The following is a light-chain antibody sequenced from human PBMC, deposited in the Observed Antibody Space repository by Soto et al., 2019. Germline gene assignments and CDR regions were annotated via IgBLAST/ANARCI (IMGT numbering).Light chain of an antibody. CDR2: QDS. CDR3: QAWESSTYVV. CDR1: KLGDKY. Sequence: SYELTQPPSVSVSPGQTASITCSGDKLGDKYACWYQQKPGQSPVLVIYQDSKRPSGIPEPFSGCTSGNTATLTISGTQAMEEADYDCQAWESSTYVVFGGGTKLTV. J-gene: IGLJ2*01. V-gene: IGLV3-1*01.